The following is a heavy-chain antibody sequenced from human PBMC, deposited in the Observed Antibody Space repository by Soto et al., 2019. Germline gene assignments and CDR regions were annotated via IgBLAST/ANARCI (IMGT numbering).Heavy chain of an antibody. J-gene: IGHJ3*02. CDR2: IYYSRST. Sequence: SGTLPLTCSVSGGSISSYYLSWIRPPPGTGRGWIGYIYYSRSTHHSPSHQRRVTISVKTSKDQFSLRLSSVTAADTAVYYCARVLPGCLEWSPHASDTGRQGTMVT. CDR1: GGSISSYY. D-gene: IGHD3-3*01. CDR3: ARVLPGCLEWSPHASDT. V-gene: IGHV4-59*01.